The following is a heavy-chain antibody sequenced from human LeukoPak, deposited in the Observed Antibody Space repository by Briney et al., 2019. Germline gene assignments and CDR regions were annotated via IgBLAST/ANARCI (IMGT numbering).Heavy chain of an antibody. D-gene: IGHD6-19*01. CDR1: GGSISSSSYY. Sequence: SETLSLTCTVSGGSISSSSYYWGWIRQPPGKGLEWIGSIYYSGSTYYNPSLKSRVTISVDTSKDQFSLKLSSVTAADTAVYYCARASDSSGWFDAFDIWGQGTMVTVSS. CDR2: IYYSGST. J-gene: IGHJ3*02. V-gene: IGHV4-39*07. CDR3: ARASDSSGWFDAFDI.